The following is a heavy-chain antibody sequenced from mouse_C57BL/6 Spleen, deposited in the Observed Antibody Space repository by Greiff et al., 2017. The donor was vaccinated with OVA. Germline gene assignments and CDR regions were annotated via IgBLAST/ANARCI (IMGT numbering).Heavy chain of an antibody. Sequence: VQLQQPGAELVKPGASVKMSCKASGYTFTSYWITWVKQRPGQGLEWIGDIYPGSGSTNYNEKFKSKATLTVDTSSSTAYMQLSSLTSEDSAVYYCANYGSSYHYAMDYWGQGTSVTVSS. CDR3: ANYGSSYHYAMDY. J-gene: IGHJ4*01. CDR1: GYTFTSYW. V-gene: IGHV1-55*01. D-gene: IGHD1-1*01. CDR2: IYPGSGST.